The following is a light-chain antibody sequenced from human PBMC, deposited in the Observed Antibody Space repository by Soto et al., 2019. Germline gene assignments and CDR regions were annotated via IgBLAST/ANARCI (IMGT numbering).Light chain of an antibody. CDR1: QSVGNS. CDR2: DAS. Sequence: EIVLTQSPATLSLSPGDRATLSCRASQSVGNSFAWYQQKPGQAPRLLVYDASNRGTGVPARFSGSGSGTDFPLTISSLEPEDFAVYYCQQRSNWPWTFGQGTKVEIK. CDR3: QQRSNWPWT. J-gene: IGKJ1*01. V-gene: IGKV3-11*01.